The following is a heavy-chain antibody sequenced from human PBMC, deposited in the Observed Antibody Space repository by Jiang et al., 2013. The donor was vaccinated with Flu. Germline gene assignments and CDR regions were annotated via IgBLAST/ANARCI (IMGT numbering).Heavy chain of an antibody. CDR3: ARDRVDPYYFDY. D-gene: IGHD3-9*01. Sequence: IPILGIANYAQKFQGRVTITADKSTSTAYMELSSLRSEDTAVYYCARDRVDPYYFDYWGQGTLVTVSS. J-gene: IGHJ4*02. CDR2: IPILGIA. V-gene: IGHV1-69*04.